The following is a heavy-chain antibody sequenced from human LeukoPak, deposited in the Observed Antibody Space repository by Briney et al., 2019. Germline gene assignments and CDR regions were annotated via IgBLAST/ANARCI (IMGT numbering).Heavy chain of an antibody. Sequence: ASVKVSCKVSGYTLTELSMHWVRQAPGKGLEWMGGFDPEDGETIYAQKFQGRVTMAEDTSTDTAYMELSSLRSEDTAVYYCATGDSSGCYYDAFDIWGQGTMVTVSS. CDR2: FDPEDGET. D-gene: IGHD3-22*01. V-gene: IGHV1-24*01. CDR3: ATGDSSGCYYDAFDI. J-gene: IGHJ3*02. CDR1: GYTLTELS.